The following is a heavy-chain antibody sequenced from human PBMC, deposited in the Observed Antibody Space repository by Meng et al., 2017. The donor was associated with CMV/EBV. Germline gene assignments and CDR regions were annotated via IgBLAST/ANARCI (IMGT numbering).Heavy chain of an antibody. Sequence: GGSLRLSCAASGFTFSSYSMNWVRQVPGKVLEWVAVIWYDGSNKYYADSVKGRFTISRDNAKNSLYLQMNSLRAEDTAVYYCAIVGTIFQGYYFDYWGQGTLVTVSS. D-gene: IGHD3-3*01. J-gene: IGHJ4*02. CDR3: AIVGTIFQGYYFDY. CDR2: IWYDGSNK. V-gene: IGHV3-33*03. CDR1: GFTFSSYS.